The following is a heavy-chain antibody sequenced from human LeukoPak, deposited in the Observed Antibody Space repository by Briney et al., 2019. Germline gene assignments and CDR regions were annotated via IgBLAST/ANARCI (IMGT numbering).Heavy chain of an antibody. J-gene: IGHJ3*02. Sequence: SETLSLTCTVSGGSISSDHWNWIRQPPGKGLEWIGCIYYSGSTYYNPSLKSRVTLSVDMSKSQFSLRLTSVTAADTAVYYCARKNDFDIWGQGTLVTVSS. V-gene: IGHV4-59*01. CDR3: ARKNDFDI. CDR2: IYYSGST. CDR1: GGSISSDH. D-gene: IGHD2/OR15-2a*01.